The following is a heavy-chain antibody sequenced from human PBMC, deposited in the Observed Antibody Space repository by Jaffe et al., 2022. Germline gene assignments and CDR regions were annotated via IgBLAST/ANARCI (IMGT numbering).Heavy chain of an antibody. V-gene: IGHV4-38-2*01. CDR2: IHHSGST. Sequence: QVQLQESGPGLVKPSETLSLTCAVSGYSISSGYYWGWIRQPPGKGLEWIGSIHHSGSTYYNPSLKSRVTISVDTSKNQFSLKLSSVTAADTAVYYCARSTDAAAGIKDYFDYWGQGTLVTVSS. J-gene: IGHJ4*02. D-gene: IGHD6-13*01. CDR3: ARSTDAAAGIKDYFDY. CDR1: GYSISSGYY.